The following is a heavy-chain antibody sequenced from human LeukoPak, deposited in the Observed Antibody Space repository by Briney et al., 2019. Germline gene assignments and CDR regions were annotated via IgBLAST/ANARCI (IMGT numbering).Heavy chain of an antibody. V-gene: IGHV4-4*02. Sequence: SETLSLTCAVSGGSISSSNWWSWIRQPPGKGLEWIGEIYHSGSTNYNPSLKSRVTISADTSQNQFSLKLSSVTAADTAVYYCASRKLGNDYWGQGTLVTVSS. CDR3: ASRKLGNDY. CDR2: IYHSGST. D-gene: IGHD7-27*01. CDR1: GGSISSSNW. J-gene: IGHJ4*02.